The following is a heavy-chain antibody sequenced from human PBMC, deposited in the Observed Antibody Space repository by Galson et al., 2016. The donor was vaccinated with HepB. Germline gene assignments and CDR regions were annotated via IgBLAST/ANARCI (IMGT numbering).Heavy chain of an antibody. Sequence: SETLSLTCAVYGGSFSGYSWTWIRQPPGKGLEWIGEINHSGNTNYNPSLKSRVTISVDASKNQFSLKLTSVTAADTAVYYCARGPDAFIVGAPLDGVLYWGQGILVTVSS. CDR2: INHSGNT. V-gene: IGHV4-34*01. CDR1: GGSFSGYS. J-gene: IGHJ4*02. D-gene: IGHD1-26*01. CDR3: ARGPDAFIVGAPLDGVLY.